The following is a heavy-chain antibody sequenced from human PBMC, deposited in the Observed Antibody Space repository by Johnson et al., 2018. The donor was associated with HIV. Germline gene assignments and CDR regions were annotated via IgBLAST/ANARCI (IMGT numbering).Heavy chain of an antibody. CDR3: ARVRLEEDIFEAFDM. J-gene: IGHJ3*02. CDR2: ISSSGDTT. CDR1: GFTFSDYC. Sequence: QVQLVESGGGLVQPVGSLRLSCAASGFTFSDYCMRWIRQAPGKGLEWLSYISSSGDTTYYADSVKGRFTISRDAAENSLYLQMNSLRVDDTAVYYCARVRLEEDIFEAFDMWGLGTMVTVSS. V-gene: IGHV3-11*04. D-gene: IGHD2-15*01.